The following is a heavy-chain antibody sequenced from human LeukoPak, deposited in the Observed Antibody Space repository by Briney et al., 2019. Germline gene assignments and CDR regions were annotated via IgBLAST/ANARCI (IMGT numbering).Heavy chain of an antibody. CDR1: GFTFDTYD. CDR3: AREGSSGLDY. CDR2: ISSSGSSK. J-gene: IGHJ4*02. Sequence: GGSLRLSCAAFGFTFDTYDINWVRQAPGKGLEWVSLISSSGSSKDYADSVQGRFSISRDNTKNLVYLQMNSLRVEDTALYYCAREGSSGLDYWGQGTLVTVSS. V-gene: IGHV3-48*03. D-gene: IGHD3-22*01.